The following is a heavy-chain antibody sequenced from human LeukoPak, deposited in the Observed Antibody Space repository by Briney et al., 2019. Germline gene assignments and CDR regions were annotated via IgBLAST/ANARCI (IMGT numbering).Heavy chain of an antibody. J-gene: IGHJ4*02. CDR3: VRGHVGTIFGVIPVNPLGY. V-gene: IGHV3-74*01. CDR1: GFRFSGYW. Sequence: GGSLRLSCEGSGFRFSGYWMHWVRQAPGKGLVCVSRVQDDERSASYGDSVKGRFTISKDNAKNILYLQMDGLRVEDTAVYYCVRGHVGTIFGVIPVNPLGYWGQGTLVTVSS. D-gene: IGHD3-3*01. CDR2: VQDDERSA.